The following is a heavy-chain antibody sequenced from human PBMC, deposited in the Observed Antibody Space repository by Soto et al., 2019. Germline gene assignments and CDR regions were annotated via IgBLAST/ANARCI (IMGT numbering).Heavy chain of an antibody. V-gene: IGHV1-46*03. J-gene: IGHJ6*02. CDR1: GYTFTSYY. CDR3: ARIGELRGHYYYCGMDV. Sequence: DSGKVSCKASGYTFTSYYMHWVRQAPGQGLEWMGIINPSGGSTSYAQKFQGRVTMTRDTSTSTVYMELSSLRSEDTAVYYCARIGELRGHYYYCGMDVWGQGTTVTVSS. D-gene: IGHD1-26*01. CDR2: INPSGGST.